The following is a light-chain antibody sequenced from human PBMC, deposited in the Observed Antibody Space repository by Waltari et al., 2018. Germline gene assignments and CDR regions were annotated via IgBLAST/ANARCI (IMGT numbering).Light chain of an antibody. J-gene: IGLJ1*01. V-gene: IGLV3-21*01. CDR1: NIESTS. CDR2: YDN. CDR3: QVWDANTDPGV. Sequence: SYVLTQPPSVSVAPGETARITCGGNNIESTSVHWYRQRPGQAPVVVSAYDNDRAAGIPERFSGSNSGNTATLTISRVEAGDEADYYCQVWDANTDPGVFGTGTEVTVL.